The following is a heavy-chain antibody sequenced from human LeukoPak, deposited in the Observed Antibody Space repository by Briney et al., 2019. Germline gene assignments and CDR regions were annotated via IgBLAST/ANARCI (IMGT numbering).Heavy chain of an antibody. J-gene: IGHJ4*02. CDR3: ARVWPGEPTAEVTPVDY. D-gene: IGHD4-23*01. Sequence: ASVKVSCKASGYTFTSYGISWVRQAPGQGLEWMGWISAYNGNTNYEQNLQGRVTMTTDTSTSTAYMELRSLRSDDTAVYYCARVWPGEPTAEVTPVDYWGQGTLVTVSS. CDR1: GYTFTSYG. CDR2: ISAYNGNT. V-gene: IGHV1-18*01.